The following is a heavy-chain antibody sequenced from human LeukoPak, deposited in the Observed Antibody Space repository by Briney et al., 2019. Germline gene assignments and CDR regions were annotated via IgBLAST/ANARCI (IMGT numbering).Heavy chain of an antibody. V-gene: IGHV4-39*07. CDR1: GGSISSSSYY. CDR3: ARAYCSSTSCYETHFDY. CDR2: IYYSGST. D-gene: IGHD2-2*01. J-gene: IGHJ4*02. Sequence: SETLSLTCTVSGGSISSSSYYWGWIRQPPGKGLEWIGSIYYSGSTYYNPSLKSRVTISLDTSKNQFSLKLSSVTAADTAVYYCARAYCSSTSCYETHFDYWGQGTLVTVSS.